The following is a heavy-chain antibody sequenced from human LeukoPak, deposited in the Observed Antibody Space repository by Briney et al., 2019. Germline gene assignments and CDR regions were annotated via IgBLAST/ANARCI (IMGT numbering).Heavy chain of an antibody. Sequence: PGATLKISCKGSRYSFTAYWMGWVRQMPGKGLEWTGIIYPGECDSRYSPSFQGQVTISADKSITTAYRQWDSLKASDTAMYYCARQRGGSGYDYGYWGQGTLVTVSS. D-gene: IGHD5-12*01. J-gene: IGHJ4*02. V-gene: IGHV5-51*01. CDR1: RYSFTAYW. CDR3: ARQRGGSGYDYGY. CDR2: IYPGECDS.